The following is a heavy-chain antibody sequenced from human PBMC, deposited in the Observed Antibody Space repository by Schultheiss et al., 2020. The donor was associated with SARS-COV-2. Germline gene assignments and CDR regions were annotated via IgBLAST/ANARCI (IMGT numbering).Heavy chain of an antibody. J-gene: IGHJ2*01. CDR1: GFTFSSYS. V-gene: IGHV3-33*08. CDR2: IWYDGSNK. D-gene: IGHD3-3*01. Sequence: GGSLRLSCAASGFTFSSYSMNWVRQAPGKGLEWVAVIWYDGSNKYYADSVKGRFTISRDNSKNTLYLQMNSLRAEDTAVYYCAREGGYDFWSGYYSYWYFDLWGRGTLVTVSS. CDR3: AREGGYDFWSGYYSYWYFDL.